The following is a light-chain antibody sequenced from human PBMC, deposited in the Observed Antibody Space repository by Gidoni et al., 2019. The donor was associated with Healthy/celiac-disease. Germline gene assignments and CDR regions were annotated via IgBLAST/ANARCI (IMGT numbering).Light chain of an antibody. CDR1: QGISSY. Sequence: DIKLTQSPSFLSASVGDRVTITCRASQGISSYLAWYQQKPGKAPKLLIYAASTLQSGVPSRFSGSGSGTEFTLTISSLQPEDFATYYCQQLNSYPSFXQGTKLEIK. J-gene: IGKJ2*01. CDR2: AAS. CDR3: QQLNSYPS. V-gene: IGKV1-9*01.